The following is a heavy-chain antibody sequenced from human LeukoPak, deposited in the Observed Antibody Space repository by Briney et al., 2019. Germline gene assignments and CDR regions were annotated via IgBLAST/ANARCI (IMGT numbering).Heavy chain of an antibody. CDR2: IYTRGTT. CDR1: RGSIRSGSYY. CDR3: ARVYTVMGSTTVDHYHYYMDV. Sequence: SETLSLTCTVSRGSIRSGSYYWSWIRQPAGKGLEWIGHIYTRGTTNYNPSVKSRVTVSLDTSKNQISLKLSSVTAADTAIYYCARVYTVMGSTTVDHYHYYMDVWGKGTTVTVSS. V-gene: IGHV4-61*09. D-gene: IGHD5-18*01. J-gene: IGHJ6*03.